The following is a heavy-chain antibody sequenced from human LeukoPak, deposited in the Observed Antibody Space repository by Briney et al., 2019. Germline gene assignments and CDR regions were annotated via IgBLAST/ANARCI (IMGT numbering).Heavy chain of an antibody. CDR1: GFTLSLYG. J-gene: IGHJ4*02. CDR2: ISASSSGI. CDR3: VRDPSSVRLPFGS. D-gene: IGHD6-6*01. Sequence: PGGSLRLSCAVSGFTLSLYGMYWVPQAPGKGVEWVSHISASSSGILYADSVKGRFNTPRVNTSSSLELQMNRRRSEYTAVYYCVRDPSSVRLPFGSWGQGTLVTVSS. V-gene: IGHV3-48*01.